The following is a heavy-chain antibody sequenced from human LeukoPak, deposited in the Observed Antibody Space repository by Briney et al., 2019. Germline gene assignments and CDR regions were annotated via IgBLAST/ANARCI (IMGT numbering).Heavy chain of an antibody. CDR1: GGSISSYY. CDR3: ARFPPLVGATATFDY. J-gene: IGHJ4*02. Sequence: PSETLSLTCTVSGGSISSYYWSWIRQPPGKGLEWIGYIHYSGSTNYNPSLKSRVTISVDTSKNQFSLKLSSVTAADTAVYYCARFPPLVGATATFDYWGQGTLVTVSS. CDR2: IHYSGST. V-gene: IGHV4-59*08. D-gene: IGHD1-26*01.